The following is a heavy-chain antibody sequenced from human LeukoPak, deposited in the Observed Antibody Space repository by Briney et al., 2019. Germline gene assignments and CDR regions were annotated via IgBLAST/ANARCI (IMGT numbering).Heavy chain of an antibody. CDR3: ARERGEGGSYYGWFDP. Sequence: ASVKVSCKASGYTFTSYYMHWVRQAPGQGLEWMGIINPSGGSTSYAQKFQGRVTMTRDMSTSTVYVELSSLRSEDTAVYYCARERGEGGSYYGWFDPWGQGTLVTVSS. D-gene: IGHD1-26*01. V-gene: IGHV1-46*01. CDR1: GYTFTSYY. CDR2: INPSGGST. J-gene: IGHJ5*02.